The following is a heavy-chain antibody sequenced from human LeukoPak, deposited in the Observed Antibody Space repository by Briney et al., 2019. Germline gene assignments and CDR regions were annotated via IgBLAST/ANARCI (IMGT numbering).Heavy chain of an antibody. Sequence: PSETLSLTCAVYGGSFSGYYWSWIRQPPGKGLVWIGEINHSGSTDYNPSLKSRVTISVDTSKNQFSLKLSSVTAADTAVYYCARTLTRSRAFDIWGQGTMVTVSS. D-gene: IGHD3-16*01. CDR3: ARTLTRSRAFDI. CDR2: INHSGST. V-gene: IGHV4-34*01. J-gene: IGHJ3*02. CDR1: GGSFSGYY.